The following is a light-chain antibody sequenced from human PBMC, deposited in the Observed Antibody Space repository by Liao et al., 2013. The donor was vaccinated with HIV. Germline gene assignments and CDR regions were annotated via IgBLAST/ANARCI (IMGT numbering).Light chain of an antibody. Sequence: SYVLTQPPSVSVAPGKTARITCGGNNIGSKSVHWYQQKPGQAPVLVIYYNSDRPSGIPERFSGSNSGNTATLTISRVEVGDEADYYCQVWDSSGDHQVFGTGTKVTVL. V-gene: IGLV3-21*04. J-gene: IGLJ1*01. CDR3: QVWDSSGDHQV. CDR2: YNS. CDR1: NIGSKS.